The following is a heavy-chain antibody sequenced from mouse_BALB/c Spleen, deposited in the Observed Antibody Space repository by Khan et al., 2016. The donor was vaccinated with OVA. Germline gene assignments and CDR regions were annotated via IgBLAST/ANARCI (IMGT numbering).Heavy chain of an antibody. CDR2: INPSSGYT. CDR1: GYTFTSYT. J-gene: IGHJ2*01. Sequence: QVQLQQAGAELARPGASVQMSRKASGYTFTSYTMDWVKQRPGQGPEWIGYINPSSGYTKHNQKLKDKATLTADKSPSTAYMQLSSLTSEDYAVYCCARTQERWGQGTTLTVSS. V-gene: IGHV1-4*01. CDR3: ARTQER.